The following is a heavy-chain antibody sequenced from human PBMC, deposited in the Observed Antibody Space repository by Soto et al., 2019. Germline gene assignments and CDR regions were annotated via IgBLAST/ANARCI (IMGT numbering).Heavy chain of an antibody. CDR2: VSSGSSYI. J-gene: IGHJ6*03. CDR3: ARDTVATFYYIDV. Sequence: PGGSLRLSCAASGFTFSTNSMNWVRQAPGKGLEWVSSVSSGSSYIYYADSVKGRFTISRDNAKNSLYLQMNSLRAEDTAVYYCARDTVATFYYIDVWAKGTTVTVSS. D-gene: IGHD5-12*01. CDR1: GFTFSTNS. V-gene: IGHV3-21*01.